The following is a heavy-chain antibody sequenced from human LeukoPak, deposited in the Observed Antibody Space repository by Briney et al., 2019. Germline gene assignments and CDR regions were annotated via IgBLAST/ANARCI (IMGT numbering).Heavy chain of an antibody. CDR3: ARPSWGALVDDALDI. D-gene: IGHD1-26*01. Sequence: GESLKISCKGSGYSFTSYWISWVRQMPGKGLEWMGRIDPSDSYTNYSPSFQGHVTITADKSISTAYLQWSSLKASDTAMYYCARPSWGALVDDALDIWGQGTMVTVSS. J-gene: IGHJ3*02. CDR1: GYSFTSYW. V-gene: IGHV5-10-1*01. CDR2: IDPSDSYT.